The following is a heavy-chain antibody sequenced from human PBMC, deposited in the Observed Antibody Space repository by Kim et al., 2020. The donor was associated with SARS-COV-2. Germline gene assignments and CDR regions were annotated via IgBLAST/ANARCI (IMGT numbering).Heavy chain of an antibody. CDR3: ARVGIVGAINFDY. CDR2: IYYSGST. D-gene: IGHD1-26*01. V-gene: IGHV4-59*13. Sequence: SETLSLTCTVSGGSISSYYWSWIRQPPGKGLEWIVYIYYSGSTNYNPSLKSRVTISVDTSKNQFSLKLSSVTAADTAVYYCARVGIVGAINFDYWGQGTLVTVSS. CDR1: GGSISSYY. J-gene: IGHJ4*02.